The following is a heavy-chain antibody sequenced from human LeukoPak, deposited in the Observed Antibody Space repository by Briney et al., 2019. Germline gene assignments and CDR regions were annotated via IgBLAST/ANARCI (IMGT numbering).Heavy chain of an antibody. CDR2: INQDGSEK. J-gene: IGHJ6*03. CDR1: GFTFSSYW. V-gene: IGHV3-7*01. CDR3: ARVSWDYYYYMDA. Sequence: GGSLRLSCAGSGFTFSSYWMSWVRQAPGKGLEWVANINQDGSEKYYVDSVKGRFTISRDNAKNSLFLQMNGLRAEDTAVYYCARVSWDYYYYMDAWGKGTTVTVSS. D-gene: IGHD7-27*01.